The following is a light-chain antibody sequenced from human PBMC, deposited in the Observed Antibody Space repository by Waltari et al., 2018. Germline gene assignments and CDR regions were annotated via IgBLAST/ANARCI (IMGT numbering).Light chain of an antibody. CDR3: YSPDGSDNHAPWV. J-gene: IGLJ3*02. V-gene: IGLV3-10*01. CDR1: ALPQQH. CDR2: EDT. Sequence: SYELTQPPSVSVSPGPTARITCPVDALPQQHAHSYQQKSGQAPVLVIYEDTKRPSGIPERFSGSSSGTWVTLIISGAQVEDEADYYCYSPDGSDNHAPWVYGGGTKLTVL.